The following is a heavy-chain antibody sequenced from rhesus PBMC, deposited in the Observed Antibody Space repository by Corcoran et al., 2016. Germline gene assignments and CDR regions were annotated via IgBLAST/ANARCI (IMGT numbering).Heavy chain of an antibody. CDR3: ASHSGSWYYFDY. CDR2: IYGSGRST. CDR1: GGSISSSY. V-gene: IGHV4-169*02. J-gene: IGHJ4*01. Sequence: QLQLQESGPGLVKPSETLSVTCAVSGGSISSSYWSWIRQAPGKGLEWIGYIYGSGRSTNYNPSLKSRVTLSVDTSKNQLSLKLSSVTAADTAVYYCASHSGSWYYFDYWGQGVLVTVSS. D-gene: IGHD6-25*01.